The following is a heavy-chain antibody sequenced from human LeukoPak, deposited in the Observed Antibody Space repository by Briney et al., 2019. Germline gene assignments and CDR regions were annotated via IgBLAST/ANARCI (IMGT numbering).Heavy chain of an antibody. D-gene: IGHD3-22*01. V-gene: IGHV3-30*02. Sequence: GGSLRLSCAASGFTFSSYDMSWVRQAPGKGLEWVAFIRYDGSNKYYADFVKGRFTISRDNSKNTLYLQMNSLRAEDTAVYYCAKDFSVYYYDSRVLDYWGQGTLVTVSS. CDR1: GFTFSSYD. CDR2: IRYDGSNK. J-gene: IGHJ4*02. CDR3: AKDFSVYYYDSRVLDY.